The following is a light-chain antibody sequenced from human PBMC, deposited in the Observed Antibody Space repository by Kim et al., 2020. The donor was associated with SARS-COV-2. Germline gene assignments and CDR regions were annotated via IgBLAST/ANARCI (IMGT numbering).Light chain of an antibody. V-gene: IGLV2-18*02. Sequence: GQSGIISCTGTSSDVGTGNRVSWYQQSPGTAPKLMIYEVNFRPSGVPARFSGSKFGNTASLTISGLQAEDEADYYCTSYTNTRTYIFGTGTKVTVL. CDR2: EVN. J-gene: IGLJ1*01. CDR1: SSDVGTGNR. CDR3: TSYTNTRTYI.